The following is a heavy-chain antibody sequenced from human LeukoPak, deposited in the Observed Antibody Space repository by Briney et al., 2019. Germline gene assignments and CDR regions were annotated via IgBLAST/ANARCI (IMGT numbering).Heavy chain of an antibody. CDR2: IYYSGST. CDR3: ARGIVPPAPNY. D-gene: IGHD2-2*01. V-gene: IGHV4-59*01. J-gene: IGHJ4*02. CDR1: GGSISSYY. Sequence: NSSETLSLTCTVSGGSISSYYWSWIRQPPGKGLEWIGYIYYSGSTNYNPSLKSRVTISVDTSKNQFSLKLSSVTAADTAVYYCARGIVPPAPNYWGQGTLVTVSS.